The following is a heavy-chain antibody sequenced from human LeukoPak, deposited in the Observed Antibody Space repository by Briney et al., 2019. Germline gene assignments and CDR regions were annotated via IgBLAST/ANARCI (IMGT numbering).Heavy chain of an antibody. V-gene: IGHV4-59*08. CDR3: AGYLSPYYFDY. CDR1: GGSISSYY. CDR2: IYYSGST. D-gene: IGHD1-1*01. J-gene: IGHJ4*02. Sequence: SETLSLTCTVSGGSISSYYWSWIRQPPGKGLEWIGYIYYSGSTNYNPSLKSRVTISVDTSKNQFSLKLSSMTAADTAVYYCAGYLSPYYFDYWGQGTLVTVSS.